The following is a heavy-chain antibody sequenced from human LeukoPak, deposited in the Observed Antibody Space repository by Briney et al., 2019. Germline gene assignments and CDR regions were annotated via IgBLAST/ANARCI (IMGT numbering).Heavy chain of an antibody. D-gene: IGHD2-15*01. J-gene: IGHJ4*02. CDR3: TTDAWYSAGH. CDR1: GFIFSGSW. V-gene: IGHV3-7*03. Sequence: GGSLRLSCTASGFIFSGSWMAWIRQAPGKGLEWVAIIKKDGSEKYYVDSMKGRFTISRDNAKNSLFLQMNSLRAEDTAIYYCTTDAWYSAGHWGQGTLVTVSS. CDR2: IKKDGSEK.